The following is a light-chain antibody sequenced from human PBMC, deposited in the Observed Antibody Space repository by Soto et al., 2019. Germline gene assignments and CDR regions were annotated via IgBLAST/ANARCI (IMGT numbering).Light chain of an antibody. Sequence: SYELTQPPSVSVAPGKTARITCGGNKIGSKSVHWYQQKPGHAPVLVIYYDSYRPSGIPERFSGSNSGNTATLTISRVEAVDEADYYCQVVDSSSEHVVFGVGTKSTVL. CDR1: KIGSKS. CDR3: QVVDSSSEHVV. J-gene: IGLJ2*01. V-gene: IGLV3-21*04. CDR2: YDS.